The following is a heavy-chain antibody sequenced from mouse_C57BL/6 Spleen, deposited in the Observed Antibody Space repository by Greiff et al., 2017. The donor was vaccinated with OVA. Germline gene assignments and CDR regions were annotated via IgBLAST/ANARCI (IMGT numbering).Heavy chain of an antibody. V-gene: IGHV1-80*01. CDR1: GYAFSSYW. CDR3: GRHDTTVVCDY. J-gene: IGHJ2*01. D-gene: IGHD1-1*01. CDR2: IYPGDGDT. Sequence: QVQLQQSGAELVKPGASVKISCKASGYAFSSYWMNWVKQRPGKGLEWIGQIYPGDGDTNYNGKFKGKATLTADKSSSTAYMQLSSLTSEDSAVYFCGRHDTTVVCDYWGQGTTVTVSS.